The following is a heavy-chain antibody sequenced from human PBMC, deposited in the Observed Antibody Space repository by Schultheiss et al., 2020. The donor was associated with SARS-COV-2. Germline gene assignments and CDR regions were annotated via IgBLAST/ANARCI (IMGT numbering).Heavy chain of an antibody. Sequence: SETLSLTCTVSGGSISSYYWSWIRQPAGKGLEWIGRIYTSGSTNYNPSLKSRVTISVDTSKNQFSLKLSSVTAADTAVYYCARDEVGENDYYGMDVWGQGTTVTVSS. J-gene: IGHJ6*02. D-gene: IGHD3-16*01. CDR1: GGSISSYY. CDR2: IYTSGST. V-gene: IGHV4-4*07. CDR3: ARDEVGENDYYGMDV.